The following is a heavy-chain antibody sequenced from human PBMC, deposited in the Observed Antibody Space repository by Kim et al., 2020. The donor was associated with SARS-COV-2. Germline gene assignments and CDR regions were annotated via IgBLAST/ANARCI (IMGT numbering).Heavy chain of an antibody. CDR2: IWYDGSNK. Sequence: GGSLRLSCAASGFTFSSYGMHWVRQAPGKGLEWVAVIWYDGSNKYYADSVKGRFTISRDNSKNTLYLQMNSLRAEDTAVYYCARDYCSSTSCYKGGGFWYYYYGMDVWGQGTTVTVSS. CDR1: GFTFSSYG. CDR3: ARDYCSSTSCYKGGGFWYYYYGMDV. J-gene: IGHJ6*02. D-gene: IGHD2-2*02. V-gene: IGHV3-33*01.